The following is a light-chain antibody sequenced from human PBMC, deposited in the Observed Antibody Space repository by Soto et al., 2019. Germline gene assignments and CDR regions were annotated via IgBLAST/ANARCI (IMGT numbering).Light chain of an antibody. CDR3: MQSIRFPLT. V-gene: IGKV2D-29*01. CDR2: EAF. J-gene: IGKJ4*01. CDR1: QSLVYSDGKTY. Sequence: VMTQTPLSLSVTPGQAASISCKSNQSLVYSDGKTYLYWYLQKSGQPPQLLIYEAFNRFSGVQERFSGSGSGTDFTLKISRVEAEDVGNYYCMQSIRFPLTFGGGTKMEIK.